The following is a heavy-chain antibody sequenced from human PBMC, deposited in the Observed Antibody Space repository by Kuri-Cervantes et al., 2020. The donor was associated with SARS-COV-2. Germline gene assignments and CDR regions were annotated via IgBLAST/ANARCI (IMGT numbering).Heavy chain of an antibody. V-gene: IGHV4-38-2*01. D-gene: IGHD2-2*01. J-gene: IGHJ4*02. CDR1: GCSISSGYY. Sequence: GSLRLSCAVSGCSISSGYYWGWIRQPPGKGLEWIGSIYHSGSTYYNPSLKSRVTISVDTSKNQFSLKLSSVTAADTAVYYCARQGGIVVVPAALWGQGTLVTDSS. CDR3: ARQGGIVVVPAAL. CDR2: IYHSGST.